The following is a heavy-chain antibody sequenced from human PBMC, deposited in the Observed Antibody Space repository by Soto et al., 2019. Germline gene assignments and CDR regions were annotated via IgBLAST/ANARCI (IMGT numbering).Heavy chain of an antibody. CDR2: IYYSGST. Sequence: SETLSLTCTVSGGSISCYYWSWIRQPPGKGLEWIGYIYYSGSTNYNPSLKSRVTISVDTSKNQFSLKLSSVTAADTAVYYCARDLSGIAAAEGYFDYWGQGTLVTVSS. CDR1: GGSISCYY. CDR3: ARDLSGIAAAEGYFDY. D-gene: IGHD6-13*01. V-gene: IGHV4-59*01. J-gene: IGHJ4*02.